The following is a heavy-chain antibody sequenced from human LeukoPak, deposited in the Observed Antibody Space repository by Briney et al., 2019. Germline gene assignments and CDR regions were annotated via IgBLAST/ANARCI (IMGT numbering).Heavy chain of an antibody. CDR2: IAGSGPST. Sequence: PGGSLRLSCAASGFTFNNNAMSWVRQAPGKGLEWVSGIAGSGPSTYYANSVKGRFTVSRDNFKNVIYLQMNSLRAEDTALYYCVIFLHDYRTNWGQGTLVTVSS. D-gene: IGHD4-11*01. CDR3: VIFLHDYRTN. CDR1: GFTFNNNA. J-gene: IGHJ4*02. V-gene: IGHV3-23*01.